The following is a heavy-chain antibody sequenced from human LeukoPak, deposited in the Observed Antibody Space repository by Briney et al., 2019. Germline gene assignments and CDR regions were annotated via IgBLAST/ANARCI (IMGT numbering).Heavy chain of an antibody. V-gene: IGHV3-30*09. Sequence: GGSLRLSCAASGFTFSSYAMHWVRQAPGKGLEWVAVISYDGSNKYYADPVKGRFAISRDNSKNTLYLQMNSLRAEDTAVYYCARAGHGGNGEFDYWGQGTLVTVSS. CDR2: ISYDGSNK. D-gene: IGHD4-23*01. J-gene: IGHJ4*02. CDR1: GFTFSSYA. CDR3: ARAGHGGNGEFDY.